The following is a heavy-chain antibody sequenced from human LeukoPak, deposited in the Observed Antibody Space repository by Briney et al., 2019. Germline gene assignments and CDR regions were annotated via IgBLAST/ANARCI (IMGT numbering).Heavy chain of an antibody. V-gene: IGHV3-23*01. CDR1: GFTFSSYA. Sequence: GGSLRLSCAASGFTFSSYAMSWVRQAPGKGLEWVSAISGSGGSTYYADSVKGRFTISRDNSKNTLYLQMNSRRAEDTAVYYCAKDLGYDSSGYYDGDAFDIWGQGTMVTVSS. CDR3: AKDLGYDSSGYYDGDAFDI. J-gene: IGHJ3*02. CDR2: ISGSGGST. D-gene: IGHD3-22*01.